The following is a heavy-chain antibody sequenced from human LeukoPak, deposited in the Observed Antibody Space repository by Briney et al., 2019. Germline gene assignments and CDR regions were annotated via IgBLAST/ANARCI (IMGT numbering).Heavy chain of an antibody. J-gene: IGHJ4*02. Sequence: PGGSLRLSCAGSEFTFSSYSMNWVRQAPGKGLEWVGRIKSKTDGGTTDYAAPVKGRFTISRDDSKNTLYLQMNSLKTEDTAVYYCTTEMWFGESPRFDYWGQGTLVTVSS. CDR1: EFTFSSYS. D-gene: IGHD3-10*01. CDR3: TTEMWFGESPRFDY. CDR2: IKSKTDGGTT. V-gene: IGHV3-15*01.